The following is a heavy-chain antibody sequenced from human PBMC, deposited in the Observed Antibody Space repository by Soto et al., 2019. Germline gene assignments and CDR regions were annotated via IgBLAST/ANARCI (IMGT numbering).Heavy chain of an antibody. CDR2: VYYTGTT. V-gene: IGHV4-59*08. CDR3: ARLGGYYPFDY. CDR1: GGSINNYY. D-gene: IGHD3-3*01. J-gene: IGHJ4*02. Sequence: SETLSLTCTVSGGSINNYYWTWIRQPPGMGLEWIGYVYYTGTTSYNPSLKSRVTISIDRSKNQISLKLSSVTAGDTAFYYCARLGGYYPFDYWGQGTLVTVSS.